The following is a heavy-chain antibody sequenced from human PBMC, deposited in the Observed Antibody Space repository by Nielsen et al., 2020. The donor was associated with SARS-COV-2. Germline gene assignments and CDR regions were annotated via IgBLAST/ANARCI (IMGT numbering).Heavy chain of an antibody. Sequence: GGSLRLSCAASGFTFDDYAMHWVRQAPGKGLEWVSGISWNSGSIGYADSVKGRFTISRDNAKNSLYLQMNSLRAEDTALYYCAKDMGSSEWLPHTTYYYYGMDVWGQGTTVTVSS. CDR3: AKDMGSSEWLPHTTYYYYGMDV. CDR1: GFTFDDYA. D-gene: IGHD3-3*01. V-gene: IGHV3-9*01. J-gene: IGHJ6*02. CDR2: ISWNSGSI.